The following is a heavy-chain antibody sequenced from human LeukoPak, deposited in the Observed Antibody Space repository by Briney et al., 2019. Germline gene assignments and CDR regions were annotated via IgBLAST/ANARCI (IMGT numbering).Heavy chain of an antibody. CDR1: GGSISNSNYN. CDR3: ARGFYYMDV. CDR2: IYYSGST. J-gene: IGHJ6*03. V-gene: IGHV4-39*07. Sequence: TSETLSLTCTVSGGSISNSNYNWGWIRQPPGKGLEWIGNIYYSGSTYYNPSLKSRVTISVDTSKNQFSLKLSSVTAADTAVYYCARGFYYMDVRGKGTTVTVSS.